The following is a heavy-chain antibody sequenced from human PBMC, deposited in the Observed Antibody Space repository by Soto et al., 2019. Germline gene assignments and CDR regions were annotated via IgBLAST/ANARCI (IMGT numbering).Heavy chain of an antibody. D-gene: IGHD3-9*01. CDR3: ARGREYDILTGWVYYGMDV. Sequence: PSATLSLTCTVSGGSISSGGYYWSWIRQHPGKGLEWIGYIYHSGTTYYNPSLKSRVTISVDTSKNQFSLKLSSVTAADTAVYYCARGREYDILTGWVYYGMDVWGQGTTVTVS. CDR2: IYHSGTT. CDR1: GGSISSGGYY. J-gene: IGHJ6*02. V-gene: IGHV4-31*03.